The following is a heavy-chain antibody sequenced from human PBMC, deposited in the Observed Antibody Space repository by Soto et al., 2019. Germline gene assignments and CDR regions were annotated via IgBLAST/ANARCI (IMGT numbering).Heavy chain of an antibody. CDR1: GYTFINYY. V-gene: IGHV1-2*02. J-gene: IGHJ4*02. D-gene: IGHD3-10*01. Sequence: ASVNVSCTASGYTFINYYMHWVRQAPGQGFEWMGRISPKSGGSNYAQKFQGRVSMTWDTSTSTVYMELSSLRSEDTAVYYCARDSAEYYYGSGSYKYYFDYWGQGTLVTVSS. CDR3: ARDSAEYYYGSGSYKYYFDY. CDR2: ISPKSGGS.